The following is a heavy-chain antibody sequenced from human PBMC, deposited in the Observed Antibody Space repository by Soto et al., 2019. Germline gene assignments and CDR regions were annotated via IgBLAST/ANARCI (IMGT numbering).Heavy chain of an antibody. CDR1: GFPFSSYA. Sequence: EVQLLESGGGLVQPGGSLRLSCAASGFPFSSYAMSWVRQAPGKGLEWVSAISGSGGSTYYADSVKGRFTISRDNSKNTLYLQMNSLRAEDTAAYYCAKDPLGGIDCTITRCIDYWGQGTLVTVSS. V-gene: IGHV3-23*01. D-gene: IGHD2-2*01. CDR2: ISGSGGST. J-gene: IGHJ4*02. CDR3: AKDPLGGIDCTITRCIDY.